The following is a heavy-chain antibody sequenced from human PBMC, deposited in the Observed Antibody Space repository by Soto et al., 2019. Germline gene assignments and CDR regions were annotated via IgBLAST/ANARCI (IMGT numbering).Heavy chain of an antibody. J-gene: IGHJ6*02. Sequence: QVPLVQSGAEVKKPGSSVKVSCKASGGTFSSYAISWVRQAPGQGLEWMGGINPIFGTANYAQKFQGRVTITADESTSTAYMELSSLRSEDTAVYYCARDRPDIVYYYYGMDVWGQGTTVTDSS. V-gene: IGHV1-69*01. D-gene: IGHD2-15*01. CDR1: GGTFSSYA. CDR2: INPIFGTA. CDR3: ARDRPDIVYYYYGMDV.